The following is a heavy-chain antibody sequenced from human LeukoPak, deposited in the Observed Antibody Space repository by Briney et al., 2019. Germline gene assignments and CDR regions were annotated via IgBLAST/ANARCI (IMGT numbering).Heavy chain of an antibody. J-gene: IGHJ4*02. CDR1: GGTFSSYA. CDR2: IIPIFGTA. V-gene: IGHV1-69*01. CDR3: ARVKSETVTTPIQPFDY. D-gene: IGHD4-11*01. Sequence: SVKVPCKASGGTFSSYAISWVRQAPGQGPEWMGGIIPIFGTANYAQKFQGRVRITADESTSTAYMELSSLRSEDTAEYYCARVKSETVTTPIQPFDYWGQGTLVTVSS.